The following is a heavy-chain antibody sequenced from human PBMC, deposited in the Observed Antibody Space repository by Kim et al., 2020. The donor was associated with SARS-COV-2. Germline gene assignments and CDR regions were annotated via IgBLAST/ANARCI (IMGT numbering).Heavy chain of an antibody. V-gene: IGHV3-9*01. CDR3: ATLKSGYYGYCFDY. J-gene: IGHJ4*02. D-gene: IGHD3-3*01. CDR1: GFTFDDYA. Sequence: GGSLRLSCAASGFTFDDYAMHWVRQAPGKGLEWVSGISWNSGSIGYADSVKGRFTISRDNAKNSLYLQMNSLRAEDTALYYCATLKSGYYGYCFDYWGQGTLVTVSS. CDR2: ISWNSGSI.